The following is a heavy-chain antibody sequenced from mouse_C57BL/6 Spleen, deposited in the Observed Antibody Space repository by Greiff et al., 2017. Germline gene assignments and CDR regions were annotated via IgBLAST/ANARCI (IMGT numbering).Heavy chain of an antibody. Sequence: QVHVKQPGAELVKPGASVKLSCKASGYTFTSYWMHWVKQRPGRGLEWIGRIDPNSGGTKYNEKFKSKATLTVDKPSSTAYMQLSSLTSEDSAVYYCARDHYGSSFYYAMDYWGQGTSVTVSS. J-gene: IGHJ4*01. CDR1: GYTFTSYW. CDR3: ARDHYGSSFYYAMDY. D-gene: IGHD1-1*01. V-gene: IGHV1-72*01. CDR2: IDPNSGGT.